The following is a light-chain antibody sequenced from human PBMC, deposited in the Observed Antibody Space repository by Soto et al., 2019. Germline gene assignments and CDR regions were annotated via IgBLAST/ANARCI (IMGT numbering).Light chain of an antibody. J-gene: IGLJ1*01. V-gene: IGLV2-14*01. Sequence: QSVLTQPASVSGSPGQSITISCTGTSSDVGGYNYVSWFQQHPGKAPKLMIYDVTYRPSGVSNRFSGSKSGNTASLTIPGLQAEDEADYFCCSYTGSSTYVFGTGTKVTVL. CDR2: DVT. CDR3: CSYTGSSTYV. CDR1: SSDVGGYNY.